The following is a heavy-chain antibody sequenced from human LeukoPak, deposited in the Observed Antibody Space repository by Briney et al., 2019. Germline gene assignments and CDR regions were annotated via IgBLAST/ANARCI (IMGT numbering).Heavy chain of an antibody. D-gene: IGHD4-11*01. CDR3: AKGGTTLGVVYFDY. CDR1: GFTLSTYA. CDR2: ISGSGGST. V-gene: IGHV3-23*01. J-gene: IGHJ4*02. Sequence: GGSLRLSCAASGFTLSTYAMSWVRQAPGKGLEWVSAISGSGGSTYYADSVKGRFTISGDNSKNTLYLQMNSLRAEDTAVYYCAKGGTTLGVVYFDYWGQGTLVTVSS.